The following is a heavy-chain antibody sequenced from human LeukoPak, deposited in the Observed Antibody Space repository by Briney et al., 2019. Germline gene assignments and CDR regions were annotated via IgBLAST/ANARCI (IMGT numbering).Heavy chain of an antibody. CDR2: ISSASGTI. V-gene: IGHV3-48*04. J-gene: IGHJ1*01. CDR1: GFTFTSYS. CDR3: ARRTPGYCSGGNCYAFQH. D-gene: IGHD2-15*01. Sequence: GGSLRLSCAASGFTFTSYSMNWVRQAPGKGLEWVSYISSASGTIYYADSVEGRFTISRDNANNSLYLQMTSLRAEDTAVYFCARRTPGYCSGGNCYAFQHWGQGTLVTVSS.